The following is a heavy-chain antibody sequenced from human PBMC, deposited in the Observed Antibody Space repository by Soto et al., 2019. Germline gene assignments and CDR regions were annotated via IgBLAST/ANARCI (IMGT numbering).Heavy chain of an antibody. CDR1: GFTFSSYG. Sequence: XASLILSFAASGFTFSSYGMHWVRQAPGKGLEWVAVISYDGSNKYYADSVKGRFTISRDNSKNTLYLQMNSLRAEDTAVYYCAKDGDCTNGVCYPGGMDVWGQGTTVTVSS. CDR2: ISYDGSNK. V-gene: IGHV3-30*18. CDR3: AKDGDCTNGVCYPGGMDV. J-gene: IGHJ6*02. D-gene: IGHD2-8*01.